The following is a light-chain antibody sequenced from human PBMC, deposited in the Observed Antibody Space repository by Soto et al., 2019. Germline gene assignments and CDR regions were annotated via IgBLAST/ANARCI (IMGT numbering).Light chain of an antibody. CDR3: QQYNHWRSIS. V-gene: IGKV3D-15*01. CDR1: QSVSSY. J-gene: IGKJ5*01. CDR2: GAS. Sequence: EFVLTQSPATLSLSPGERATLSCRASQSVSSYLAWYQQKPGQAPRLLIYGASSRATGIPDRFSGSGSGTDFTLTISSLQSEDFAVYYCQQYNHWRSISFGQGTRLEIK.